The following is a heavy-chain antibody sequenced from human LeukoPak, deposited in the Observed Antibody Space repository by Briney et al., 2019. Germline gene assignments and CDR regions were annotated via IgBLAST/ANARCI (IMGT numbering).Heavy chain of an antibody. CDR3: ATDPPTVTTEASDY. J-gene: IGHJ4*02. V-gene: IGHV1-24*01. Sequence: ASVKVSCKASGYTFTTYGVGWVRQAPGRGLEWLGGFDPEDGETIYAQKFQGRVTMTEDTSTDTAYMELSSLRSEDTAVYYCATDPPTVTTEASDYWGQGTLVTVSS. CDR2: FDPEDGET. D-gene: IGHD4-17*01. CDR1: GYTFTTYG.